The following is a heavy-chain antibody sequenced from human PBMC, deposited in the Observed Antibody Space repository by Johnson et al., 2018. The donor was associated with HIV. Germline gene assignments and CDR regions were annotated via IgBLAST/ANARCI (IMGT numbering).Heavy chain of an antibody. D-gene: IGHD3-22*01. CDR2: ISWNSGSM. Sequence: VQLVESGGGVVRPGGSLRLSCAASGFIFDDYGMSWVRQAPGKGLEWVSGISWNSGSMGYADSVKGRFTISRDNAKNSLYLQMNSLRGEDTALYCCAKGGGYGEDDAFDIWGQGTMVTVSS. J-gene: IGHJ3*02. CDR3: AKGGGYGEDDAFDI. CDR1: GFIFDDYG. V-gene: IGHV3-20*04.